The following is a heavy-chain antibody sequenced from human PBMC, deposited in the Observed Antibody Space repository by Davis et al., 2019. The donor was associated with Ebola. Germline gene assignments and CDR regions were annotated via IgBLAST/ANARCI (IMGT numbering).Heavy chain of an antibody. D-gene: IGHD1-1*01. Sequence: ASVKVSCKASGYSFSDYGINWVRQAPGQGLEWMGWSSTKNNDAEYSQKFQARVTFSTDTPSATAYMDLRGLRSDDTAVYYCTTTGWRGISPPKYWGQGSLVTVSS. CDR3: TTTGWRGISPPKY. V-gene: IGHV1-18*04. CDR1: GYSFSDYG. J-gene: IGHJ4*02. CDR2: SSTKNNDA.